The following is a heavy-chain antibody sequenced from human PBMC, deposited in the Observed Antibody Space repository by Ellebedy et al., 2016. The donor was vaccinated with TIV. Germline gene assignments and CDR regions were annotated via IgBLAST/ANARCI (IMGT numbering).Heavy chain of an antibody. D-gene: IGHD6-13*01. Sequence: ASVKVSXXASGYTFTSYDINWVRQATGQGLEWMGWMNPNSGNTGYAQKFQGRVTMTRNTSISTAYMELSSLRSGDTAVYYCARRNSWYDWHYYYGMDVWGQGTTVTVSS. CDR3: ARRNSWYDWHYYYGMDV. V-gene: IGHV1-8*01. J-gene: IGHJ6*02. CDR1: GYTFTSYD. CDR2: MNPNSGNT.